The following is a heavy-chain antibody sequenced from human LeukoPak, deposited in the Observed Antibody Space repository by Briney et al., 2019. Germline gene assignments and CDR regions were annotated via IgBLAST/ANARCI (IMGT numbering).Heavy chain of an antibody. CDR1: GGSISSSSYY. CDR2: IYYSGST. CDR3: ASGTAAAGTTYYYYYMDV. D-gene: IGHD6-13*01. J-gene: IGHJ6*03. V-gene: IGHV4-39*07. Sequence: SQTLSLTCNVSGGSISSSSYYWGWIRQPPGKGLEWIGTIYYSGSTYYNPSLRSRVTISVDTSKNQFSLKLSSVTAADTAVYYCASGTAAAGTTYYYYYMDVWGKGTTVTVSS.